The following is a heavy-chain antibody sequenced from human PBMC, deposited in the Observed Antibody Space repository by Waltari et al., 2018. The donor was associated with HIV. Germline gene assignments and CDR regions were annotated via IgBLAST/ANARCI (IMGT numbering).Heavy chain of an antibody. J-gene: IGHJ5*02. CDR3: ATNSGSYRQGWFDP. Sequence: HVQLVESGGGVVPPGTSLTLSCAASGFSFSYSAMPWVRQPPGKGLGWVASVIYDGSNEDYADSVTGRFTVSRDNSKNTLYLQMDSLRPEDTAVYYCATNSGSYRQGWFDPWGQGTQVTVSS. CDR2: VIYDGSNE. D-gene: IGHD1-26*01. CDR1: GFSFSYSA. V-gene: IGHV3-30*01.